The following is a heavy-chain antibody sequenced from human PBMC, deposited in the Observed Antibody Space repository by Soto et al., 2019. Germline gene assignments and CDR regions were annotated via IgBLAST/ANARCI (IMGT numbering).Heavy chain of an antibody. V-gene: IGHV3-7*01. CDR3: ARDLTCIQLWLFDY. CDR1: GFTFSSYW. CDR2: IKQDGSEK. D-gene: IGHD5-18*01. Sequence: GGSLRLSCAASGFTFSSYWMSWVRQAPGKGLEWVANIKQDGSEKYYVDSVKGRFTISRDNAKNSLYLQMNSLRAEDTAVYYCARDLTCIQLWLFDYWGQTTLVTVS. J-gene: IGHJ4*02.